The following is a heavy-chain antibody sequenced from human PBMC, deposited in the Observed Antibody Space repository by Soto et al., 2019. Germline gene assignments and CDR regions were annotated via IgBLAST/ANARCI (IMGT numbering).Heavy chain of an antibody. D-gene: IGHD3-16*01. Sequence: GGSLRLSCAASGFTFSRYAMSGVRQAPGKGLEWVSAISGSGGSTYYADSVKGRFTISRDNSKNTLYLQMNSLRAEDTAVYYSANGPGRITGFDYWGQGTLVTVSS. CDR2: ISGSGGST. CDR3: ANGPGRITGFDY. V-gene: IGHV3-23*01. J-gene: IGHJ4*02. CDR1: GFTFSRYA.